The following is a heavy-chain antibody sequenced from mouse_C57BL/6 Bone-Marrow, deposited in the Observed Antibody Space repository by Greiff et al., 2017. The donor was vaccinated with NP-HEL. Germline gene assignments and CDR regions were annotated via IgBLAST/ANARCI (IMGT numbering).Heavy chain of an antibody. CDR2: ISYDGSN. D-gene: IGHD1-1*01. J-gene: IGHJ3*01. Sequence: ESGPGLVKPSQSLSLTCSVTGYSIISGYYWNWIRQFPGNKLEWMAYISYDGSNNYNTSLTNRISITRDISKNQLFLKLTSVTTEDTATYYCAREGGYYGSPFAYWGQGTLVTVSA. CDR1: GYSIISGYY. V-gene: IGHV3-6*01. CDR3: AREGGYYGSPFAY.